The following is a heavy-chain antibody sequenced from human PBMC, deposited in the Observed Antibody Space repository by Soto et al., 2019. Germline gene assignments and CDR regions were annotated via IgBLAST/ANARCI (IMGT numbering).Heavy chain of an antibody. Sequence: ASVKVSCKVSGYTLTELSMHWVRQAPGKGLEWMGGFDPEDGETIYAQKFQGRVTMTEDTSTDTAYMELSSLRSEDTAVYYCATVGMAGSDPRYYYYGMDVWGQGTTVTVSS. J-gene: IGHJ6*02. CDR2: FDPEDGET. V-gene: IGHV1-24*01. CDR1: GYTLTELS. D-gene: IGHD3-10*01. CDR3: ATVGMAGSDPRYYYYGMDV.